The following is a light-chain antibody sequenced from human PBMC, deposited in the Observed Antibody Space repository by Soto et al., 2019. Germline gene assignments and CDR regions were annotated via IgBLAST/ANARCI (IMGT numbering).Light chain of an antibody. Sequence: SHRSSQAISDNLAWYQHKPGQPPRLLIYDASTRATGIPARFSGGGSGTEFTLTISSLQSEDFAVYCCQRYDNCLMGPVGHETMVDIK. CDR3: QRYDNCLMGP. CDR1: QAISDN. CDR2: DAS. V-gene: IGKV3-15*01. J-gene: IGKJ1*01.